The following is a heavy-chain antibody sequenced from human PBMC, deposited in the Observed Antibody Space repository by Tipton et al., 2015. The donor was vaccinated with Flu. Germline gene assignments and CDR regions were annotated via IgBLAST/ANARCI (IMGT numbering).Heavy chain of an antibody. CDR1: GLTFSDYY. J-gene: IGHJ4*02. CDR2: ITSSGITK. D-gene: IGHD2-15*01. V-gene: IGHV3-11*01. CDR3: ASPSRYCSGGSCYSLDY. Sequence: SLRLSCAASGLTFSDYYMTWIRQAPGKGLEWVSSITSSGITKYYADSVKGRFTISRDNAKKSLYLQMNSLRAEDTAVYYCASPSRYCSGGSCYSLDYWGQGTLVTVSS.